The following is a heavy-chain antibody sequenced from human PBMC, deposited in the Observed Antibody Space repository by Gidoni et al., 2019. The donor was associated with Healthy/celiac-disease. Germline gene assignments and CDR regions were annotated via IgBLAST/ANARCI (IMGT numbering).Heavy chain of an antibody. J-gene: IGHJ3*02. CDR2: IYYSGST. Sequence: QLQLQESGPGLVKHSETLSLTCTVSGGSISSSSYYWGWIRQPPGKGLEWIGSIYYSGSTYYNPSLKSRVTISVDTSKNQFSLKLSSVTAADTAVYYCARHVAAVVGTRGAFDIWGQGTMVTVSS. CDR3: ARHVAAVVGTRGAFDI. D-gene: IGHD6-19*01. V-gene: IGHV4-39*01. CDR1: GGSISSSSYY.